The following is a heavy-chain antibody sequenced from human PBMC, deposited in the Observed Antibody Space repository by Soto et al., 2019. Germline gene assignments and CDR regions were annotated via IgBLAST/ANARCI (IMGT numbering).Heavy chain of an antibody. D-gene: IGHD2-2*01. CDR2: INSDGSST. CDR3: ARGGLTAADDY. CDR1: GFTFSSYW. Sequence: EVQLVESGGGLVQPGGSLRLSCAASGFTFSSYWMHWVRQALGKGLVWVSRINSDGSSTSYADSMKGRFTISRDNAKNTLYLQMNSLRAEDTAVYYCARGGLTAADDYWGQGTLVTVSS. V-gene: IGHV3-74*01. J-gene: IGHJ4*02.